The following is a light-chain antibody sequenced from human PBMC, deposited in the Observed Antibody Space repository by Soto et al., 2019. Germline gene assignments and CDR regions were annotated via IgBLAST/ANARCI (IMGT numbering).Light chain of an antibody. CDR3: SLYTTSSSVI. Sequence: QSALTQAASVSGSPGQSIDISCTGTSSDVGAYDYVSWYQQHPGKAPKLIIYDVKYRPSGVSNRFSGSKSGNTASLTISGLQAEDEADYYCSLYTTSSSVIFGGGTKVTVL. V-gene: IGLV2-14*01. CDR1: SSDVGAYDY. CDR2: DVK. J-gene: IGLJ2*01.